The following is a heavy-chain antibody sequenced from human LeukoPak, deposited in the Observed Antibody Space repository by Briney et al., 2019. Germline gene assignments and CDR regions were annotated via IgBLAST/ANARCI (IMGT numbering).Heavy chain of an antibody. CDR2: NNHSGST. Sequence: SETLSLTCAVYGGSFSGYYWSWIRQPPGKGLEWIGENNHSGSTNYNPSLKSRVTISVDTSKNQFSLKLSSVTAADTAVYYCARGPVAAAGTFDPWGQGTLVTVSS. V-gene: IGHV4-34*01. CDR3: ARGPVAAAGTFDP. CDR1: GGSFSGYY. D-gene: IGHD6-13*01. J-gene: IGHJ5*02.